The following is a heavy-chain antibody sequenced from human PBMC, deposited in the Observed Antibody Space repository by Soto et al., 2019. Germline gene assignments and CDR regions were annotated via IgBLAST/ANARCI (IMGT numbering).Heavy chain of an antibody. CDR2: IKSKTDGGTT. D-gene: IGHD3-16*01. CDR3: TTDPSSYGPRGY. V-gene: IGHV3-15*01. J-gene: IGHJ4*02. Sequence: EVQLVESGGGLVKPGGSLRLSCAASGFTFSNAWISWVRQAPGKGLEWVGRIKSKTDGGTTDYAAPVKGRFTISRDDSKNTLYLQMNSLKTEDTAVYYCTTDPSSYGPRGYWGQGTLVTVSS. CDR1: GFTFSNAW.